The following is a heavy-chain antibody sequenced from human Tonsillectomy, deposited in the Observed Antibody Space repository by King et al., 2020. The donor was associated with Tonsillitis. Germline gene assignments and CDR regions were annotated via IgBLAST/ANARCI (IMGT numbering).Heavy chain of an antibody. CDR3: AKDRVFTMIVLVTDAFDI. V-gene: IGHV3-23*04. D-gene: IGHD3-22*01. CDR2: ISGSGGST. Sequence: VQLVESGGGLVQPGGSLRLSCAASGFTFSSYAMSWVRQAPGKGLEWVSAISGSGGSTYYADSVKGRFTISRDNSKNTLYLQMNSLRAEDTAVDYCAKDRVFTMIVLVTDAFDIWCQGTMVTVSS. J-gene: IGHJ3*02. CDR1: GFTFSSYA.